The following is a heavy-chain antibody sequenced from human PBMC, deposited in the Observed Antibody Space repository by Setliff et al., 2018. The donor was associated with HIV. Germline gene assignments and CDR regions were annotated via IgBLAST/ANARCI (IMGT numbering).Heavy chain of an antibody. CDR1: GYTFTTYG. J-gene: IGHJ4*02. Sequence: GASVKVSCKPSGYTFTTYGLSWVRQAPGQGLEWMGWISTYSDETSSSQNLQGRLTMTTDPSTGTAYMELRSLRSDDTAVYYCAREFHVAEPGTRVANYFDFWGQGTLVTVSS. D-gene: IGHD7-27*01. CDR2: ISTYSDET. V-gene: IGHV1-18*01. CDR3: AREFHVAEPGTRVANYFDF.